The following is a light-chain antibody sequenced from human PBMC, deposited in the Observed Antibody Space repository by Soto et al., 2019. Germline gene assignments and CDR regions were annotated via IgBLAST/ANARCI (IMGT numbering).Light chain of an antibody. Sequence: QSVLTQPPSPSGSPGQSVTISCTGTISDVGGYNYVSWYQQHPGKAPKLMIYEVTKRPSGVPDRFSGSKSGNTASLTVSGLLAEDEADYYCASYAGSNKVFGTGTKVTVL. CDR3: ASYAGSNKV. CDR1: ISDVGGYNY. V-gene: IGLV2-8*01. CDR2: EVT. J-gene: IGLJ1*01.